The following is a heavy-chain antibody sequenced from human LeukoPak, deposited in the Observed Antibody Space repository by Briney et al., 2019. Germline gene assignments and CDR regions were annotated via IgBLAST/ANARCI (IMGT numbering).Heavy chain of an antibody. CDR1: GYTFTSYD. V-gene: IGHV1-8*01. D-gene: IGHD3-10*01. CDR3: ARGAQSWFGEFDDY. CDR2: VNPNSGNT. Sequence: ASVKVSCKASGYTFTSYDINWVRQATGQGLEWMGWVNPNSGNTGYAQKFQGRVTMTRDTSTSTVYMELSSLRSEDTAVYYCARGAQSWFGEFDDYWGQGTLVTVSS. J-gene: IGHJ4*02.